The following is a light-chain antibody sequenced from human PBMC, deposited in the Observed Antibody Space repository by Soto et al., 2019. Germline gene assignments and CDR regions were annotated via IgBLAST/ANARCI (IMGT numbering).Light chain of an antibody. CDR1: QSVSSSY. J-gene: IGKJ5*01. CDR3: LQDYNYPSIT. V-gene: IGKV3-20*01. CDR2: GAS. Sequence: EIVLTQSPGTLSLSPGERATLSCRASQSVSSSYLAWYQQKPGQAPRLLIYGASSRATGIPDRFSGSGSGTDFTLTISRLEPEDFATYYCLQDYNYPSITFGQGTRLEIK.